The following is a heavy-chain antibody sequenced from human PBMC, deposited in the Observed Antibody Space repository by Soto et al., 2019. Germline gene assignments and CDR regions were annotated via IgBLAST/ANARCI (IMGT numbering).Heavy chain of an antibody. CDR3: ARAYYHSSGYYYGFDY. J-gene: IGHJ4*02. CDR1: GDSISRGGHY. V-gene: IGHV4-31*03. D-gene: IGHD3-22*01. CDR2: IHYSGST. Sequence: QVQLQESGPGLVKPSQTLSLTCTVSGDSISRGGHYWNWIRQHPGKGLEWIGNIHYSGSTYYNPSLKSRLTISVDTSKNHFSLKVTSVTAADTAVYYCARAYYHSSGYYYGFDYWGLGTLVTVSS.